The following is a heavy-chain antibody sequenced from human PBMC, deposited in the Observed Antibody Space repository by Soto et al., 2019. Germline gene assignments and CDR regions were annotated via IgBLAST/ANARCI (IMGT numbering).Heavy chain of an antibody. CDR1: GFTFNAYA. Sequence: DVQLLESGGGLVQPGGSLRLSCAASGFTFNAYAMTWVRQAPGKGLEWVSAIGGSGGNRYYAGSVRGRFTISRDNSKDTVERQMNSLRVEDTAVYYCARVASDYINSVDHWGQGILVSVSS. CDR2: IGGSGGNR. D-gene: IGHD4-4*01. CDR3: ARVASDYINSVDH. J-gene: IGHJ4*02. V-gene: IGHV3-23*01.